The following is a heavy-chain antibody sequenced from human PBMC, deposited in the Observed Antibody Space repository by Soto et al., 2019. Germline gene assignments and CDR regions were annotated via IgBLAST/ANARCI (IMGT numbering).Heavy chain of an antibody. CDR1: GFTVSSTY. Sequence: GGSLRLSCNASGFTVSSTYMSWVRQAPGKGLEWVAVISYDGSNKYYADSVKGRFTISRDNSKNTLYLQMNSLRAEDTAVYYCARVSSPSRYYYYYGMDVWGQGTTVTVSS. D-gene: IGHD6-13*01. CDR2: ISYDGSNK. V-gene: IGHV3-30-3*01. CDR3: ARVSSPSRYYYYYGMDV. J-gene: IGHJ6*02.